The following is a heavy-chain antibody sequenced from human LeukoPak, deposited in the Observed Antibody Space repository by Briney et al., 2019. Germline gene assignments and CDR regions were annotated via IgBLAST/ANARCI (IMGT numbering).Heavy chain of an antibody. V-gene: IGHV3-23*01. CDR3: ARSIVVVTAMRVLDY. Sequence: GGSLRLSCAGSGFTFSSYAMSWVRQAPGKGLEWVSAVTSGGGSTHYADSVKGRFTISRDNSKNTLFLQMNSLRAEDTAVYYCARSIVVVTAMRVLDYWGQGTLVTVSS. CDR2: VTSGGGST. D-gene: IGHD2-21*02. J-gene: IGHJ4*02. CDR1: GFTFSSYA.